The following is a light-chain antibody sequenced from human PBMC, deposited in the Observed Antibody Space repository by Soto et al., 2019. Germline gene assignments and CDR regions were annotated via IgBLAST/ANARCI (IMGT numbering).Light chain of an antibody. Sequence: DIQMTQSPSSLSASVGDRVTITCQASQDISNYLNWYQQKPGKAPKLLIYDASNLETVVPSRFSGSGCGTDFTFTISSLQPEDIATYYYQQYDNLTPWLTFGGGTKVEIK. J-gene: IGKJ4*01. CDR3: QQYDNLTPWLT. CDR1: QDISNY. V-gene: IGKV1-33*01. CDR2: DAS.